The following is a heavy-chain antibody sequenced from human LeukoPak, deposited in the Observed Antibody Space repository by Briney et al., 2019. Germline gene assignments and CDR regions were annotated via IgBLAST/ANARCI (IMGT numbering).Heavy chain of an antibody. CDR2: IWYDGSNK. Sequence: GGSLRLSCAASGFTFSSYGMHWLRQVPGKGLEGVAVIWYDGSNKYYADSVKGRFTISRDNSKNTLYLQMNSLRAEDTAVYYCARDGEYSSSWYSDAFDIWGQGTMVTVSS. CDR3: ARDGEYSSSWYSDAFDI. D-gene: IGHD6-13*01. J-gene: IGHJ3*02. CDR1: GFTFSSYG. V-gene: IGHV3-33*01.